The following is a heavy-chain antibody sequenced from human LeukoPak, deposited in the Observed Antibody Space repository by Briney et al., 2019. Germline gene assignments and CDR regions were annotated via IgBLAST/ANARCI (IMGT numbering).Heavy chain of an antibody. CDR2: IIPIFGTA. CDR3: ARGTGGLGTAYYYYGMDV. Sequence: GSSVKVSCKASGGTFSSYAISWVRQAPGQGLEWMGGIIPIFGTANYAQKFQGRVTITADESTSTAYMELSSLRSEDTAVYYCARGTGGLGTAYYYYGMDVWGQGTTVTVSS. CDR1: GGTFSSYA. V-gene: IGHV1-69*01. D-gene: IGHD7-27*01. J-gene: IGHJ6*02.